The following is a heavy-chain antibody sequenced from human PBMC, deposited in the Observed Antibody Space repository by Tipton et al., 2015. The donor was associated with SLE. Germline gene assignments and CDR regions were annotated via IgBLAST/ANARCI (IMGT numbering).Heavy chain of an antibody. V-gene: IGHV4-39*02. D-gene: IGHD6-13*01. CDR1: GGSISSSSYY. CDR2: IYYSGST. J-gene: IGHJ5*02. Sequence: TLSLTCTVSGGSISSSSYYWGWIRQPPGKGLEWIGSIYYSGSTYYNPSLKSRVTISVDTSKNQFSLKLSSVTAADTAVYYCARDGGEAAAGIFNWFDPWGQGTLVTVSS. CDR3: ARDGGEAAAGIFNWFDP.